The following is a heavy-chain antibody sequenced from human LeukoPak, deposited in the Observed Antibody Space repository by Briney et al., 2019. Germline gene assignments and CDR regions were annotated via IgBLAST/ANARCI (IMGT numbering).Heavy chain of an antibody. CDR2: IYYSGST. J-gene: IGHJ4*02. CDR1: GGSISRYY. Sequence: SETLSLTCTVSGGSISRYYWSWIRQPPGKGLEWIGYIYYSGSTSYNPSLKSRVTIPVDTSKNQFSLKLSSVTAADTAVYYCARGRQLWHSSEFDYWGQGTLVTVSS. V-gene: IGHV4-59*12. D-gene: IGHD5-18*01. CDR3: ARGRQLWHSSEFDY.